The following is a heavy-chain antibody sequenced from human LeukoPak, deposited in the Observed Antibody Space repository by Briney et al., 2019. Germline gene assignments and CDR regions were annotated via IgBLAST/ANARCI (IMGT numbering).Heavy chain of an antibody. D-gene: IGHD3-22*01. CDR3: ARWEPALSYDSSGYYLGYFDY. CDR1: GYTFTSYG. CDR2: ISAYNGNT. V-gene: IGHV1-18*01. J-gene: IGHJ4*02. Sequence: ASVKVSCKASGYTFTSYGISWVRQAPGQGLEWMGWISAYNGNTNYAQKLQGRVTMTTDTSTSTAYMELRSLRSDDTAVYYCARWEPALSYDSSGYYLGYFDYWGQGTLVTVSS.